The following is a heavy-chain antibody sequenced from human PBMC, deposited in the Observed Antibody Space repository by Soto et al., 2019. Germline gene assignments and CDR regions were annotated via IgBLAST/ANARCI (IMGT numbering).Heavy chain of an antibody. CDR3: AKCGDIVVVPAAIPWYFDY. CDR2: ISGSGGST. D-gene: IGHD2-2*02. V-gene: IGHV3-23*01. J-gene: IGHJ4*02. Sequence: GGSLRLSCAASGFTFSSYAMSWVRQAPGKGLEWVSAISGSGGSTYYADSVKGRFTISRDNSKNTLYLQMNSLRAEDTAVYYCAKCGDIVVVPAAIPWYFDYWGQGTLVTVS. CDR1: GFTFSSYA.